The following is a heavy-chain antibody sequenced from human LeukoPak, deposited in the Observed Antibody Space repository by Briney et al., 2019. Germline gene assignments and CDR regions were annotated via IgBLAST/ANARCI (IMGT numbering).Heavy chain of an antibody. CDR1: GGSISSSNYY. V-gene: IGHV4-39*01. CDR2: IYYSGSP. J-gene: IGHJ4*02. Sequence: SETLSLTCTVSGGSISSSNYYWSWIRQTPGKGLEWIGSIYYSGSPYYNPSLKSRIAISVDTSKNQFSLKLTSVTAADTAVYYCARHSTDSSGFFDYWGQGTLVTVSS. CDR3: ARHSTDSSGFFDY. D-gene: IGHD3-22*01.